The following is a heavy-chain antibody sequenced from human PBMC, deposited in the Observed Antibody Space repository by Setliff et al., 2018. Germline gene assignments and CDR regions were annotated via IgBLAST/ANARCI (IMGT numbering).Heavy chain of an antibody. D-gene: IGHD3-10*01. Sequence: ASVKVSCKASGYTFTSYAMNWVRQAPGQGLEWMGWINTNTGNPTYAQGFTGRFVFSLDTSVSTAYPQISSLKAEDTAVYYCARGGVRGVIVLPGYWGQGTLVTVS. CDR3: ARGGVRGVIVLPGY. J-gene: IGHJ4*02. CDR1: GYTFTSYA. CDR2: INTNTGNP. V-gene: IGHV7-4-1*02.